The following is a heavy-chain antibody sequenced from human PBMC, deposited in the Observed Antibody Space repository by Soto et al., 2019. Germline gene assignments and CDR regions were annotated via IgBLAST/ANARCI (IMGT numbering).Heavy chain of an antibody. CDR1: GGSISNYY. CDR2: IYYSGST. CDR3: AELPWADYGGIFDP. J-gene: IGHJ5*02. D-gene: IGHD4-17*01. Sequence: QVQLHESGPGLVKPSETLSLTCTVSGGSISNYYWTWIRQPPGKRLEWIGYIYYSGSTNYNPSLTTRVTISVNTSKNRSTLMLSSVTAADTAVDYCAELPWADYGGIFDPWRQGSPVTVSS. V-gene: IGHV4-59*01.